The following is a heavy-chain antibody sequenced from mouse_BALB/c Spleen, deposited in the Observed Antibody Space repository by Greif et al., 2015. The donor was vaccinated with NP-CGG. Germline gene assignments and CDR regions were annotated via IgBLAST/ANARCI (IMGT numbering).Heavy chain of an antibody. D-gene: IGHD2-1*01. V-gene: IGHV5-17*02. CDR3: ARCQLLWNSYFDY. CDR1: GFTFSSFG. Sequence: EVKLVESGGGLVQPGGSRKLSCAASGFTFSSFGMHWVRQAPEKGLEWVAYISSGSSTIYYADTVKGRFTISRDNPKNTLLLQMTSLRSEDTAMYYCARCQLLWNSYFDYWGQGTTLTVSS. CDR2: ISSGSSTI. J-gene: IGHJ2*01.